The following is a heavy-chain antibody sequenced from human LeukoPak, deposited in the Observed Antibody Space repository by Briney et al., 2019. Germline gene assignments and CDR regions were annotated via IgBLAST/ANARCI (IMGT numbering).Heavy chain of an antibody. CDR1: GGSISSYY. V-gene: IGHV4-59*12. Sequence: PSETLSLTCTVSGGSISSYYWSWIRQPPGKGLEWIGYIYYSGSTNYNPSLKSRVTISVDKSKNQFSLKLSSVTAADTAVYYCARGGGSYFYYYGMDVWGQGTTVTVSS. D-gene: IGHD1-26*01. CDR3: ARGGGSYFYYYGMDV. CDR2: IYYSGST. J-gene: IGHJ6*02.